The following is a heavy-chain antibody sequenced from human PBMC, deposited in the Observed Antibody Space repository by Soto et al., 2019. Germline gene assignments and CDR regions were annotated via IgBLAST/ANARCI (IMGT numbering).Heavy chain of an antibody. CDR3: ARIGWGGDS. Sequence: XGTLSLTCSVSGGSFRTGSYHWSWIRQPPGKGLEWIGFIPNNGSPDYNPSLKSRVVVSIDRSKNQFSLKVNSVTAADTAVYFCARIGWGGDSWGQGTLVTVSS. V-gene: IGHV4-61*01. CDR1: GGSFRTGSYH. CDR2: IPNNGSP. J-gene: IGHJ4*02. D-gene: IGHD7-27*01.